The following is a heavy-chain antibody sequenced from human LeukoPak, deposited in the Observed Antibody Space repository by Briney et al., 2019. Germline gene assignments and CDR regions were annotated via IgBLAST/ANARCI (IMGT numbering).Heavy chain of an antibody. CDR3: ARDLQYGDFPFDY. D-gene: IGHD4-17*01. Sequence: PGRSLRLSCAASGFTFSSYGMHWVRQAPGKGLEWVAVIWYDGSNKYYADSVKGRFTISRDNSKNTLYLQMNSLRAEDTAMYYCARDLQYGDFPFDYWGQGTLVTVSS. CDR2: IWYDGSNK. CDR1: GFTFSSYG. V-gene: IGHV3-33*01. J-gene: IGHJ4*02.